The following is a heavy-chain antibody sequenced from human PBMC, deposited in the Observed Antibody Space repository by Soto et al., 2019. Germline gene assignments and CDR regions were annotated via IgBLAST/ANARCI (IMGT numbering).Heavy chain of an antibody. D-gene: IGHD6-19*01. J-gene: IGHJ4*02. V-gene: IGHV1-3*04. CDR2: INTGNGDT. CDR1: GYTFANYG. CDR3: AKGGSSGWYIDY. Sequence: QVQLVQSGAEVKKPGASVTLSCKASGYTFANYGMHWVRQAPGQRLEWMAWINTGNGDTKYSQKLQGRVTVTRATSASTVDMDLSRLRSEDTAIYFCAKGGSSGWYIDYWGQGTLVTVSS.